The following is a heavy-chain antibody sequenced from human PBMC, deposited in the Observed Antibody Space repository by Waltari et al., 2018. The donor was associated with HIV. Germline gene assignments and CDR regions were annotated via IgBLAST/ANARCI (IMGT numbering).Heavy chain of an antibody. CDR3: ARGGCSGGSCYFANYYGMDV. D-gene: IGHD2-15*01. Sequence: QVQLQESGPGLVKPSETLSLTCTVSGGSISSYYWSWIRQPPGKGLEWIWYSYYSGSTNYNPSLKSRVTISVDTSKNQFSLKLSSVTAADTAVYYCARGGCSGGSCYFANYYGMDVWGQGTTVTVSS. V-gene: IGHV4-59*01. CDR2: SYYSGST. J-gene: IGHJ6*02. CDR1: GGSISSYY.